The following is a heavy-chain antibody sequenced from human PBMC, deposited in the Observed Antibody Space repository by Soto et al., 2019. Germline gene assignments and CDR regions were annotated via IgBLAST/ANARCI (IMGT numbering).Heavy chain of an antibody. D-gene: IGHD4-17*01. CDR2: INHRGST. J-gene: IGHJ4*02. V-gene: IGHV4-34*01. Sequence: QVQLQQWGAGLLKPSETLSLTCSVYGWSFSGYYWSWIRQPPGKGLEWIGEINHRGSTDYNPSLKSRVTISVDTSKNQFSLKLSSVTAANTAVYYCARAYGGNVFDYWGQGTLVTVSS. CDR3: ARAYGGNVFDY. CDR1: GWSFSGYY.